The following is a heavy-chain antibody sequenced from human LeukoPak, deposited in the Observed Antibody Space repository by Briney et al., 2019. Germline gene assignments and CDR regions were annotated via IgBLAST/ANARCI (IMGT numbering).Heavy chain of an antibody. CDR2: ISGSGGST. J-gene: IGHJ4*02. Sequence: GGSLRLSCAASGFTFSSYAMSWVRQAQGKGLEWVSAISGSGGSTYYADSVKGRFTISRDNSKNTLYLQMNSLRAEDTAVYYCAKDLVGATTPYYFDYWGQGTLVTVSS. V-gene: IGHV3-23*01. CDR1: GFTFSSYA. D-gene: IGHD1-26*01. CDR3: AKDLVGATTPYYFDY.